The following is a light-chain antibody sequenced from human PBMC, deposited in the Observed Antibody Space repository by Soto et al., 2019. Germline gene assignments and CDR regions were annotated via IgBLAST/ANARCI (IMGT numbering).Light chain of an antibody. J-gene: IGKJ2*01. CDR1: QTITTY. Sequence: DIQMTQSPSALSASVGDSVTITCRASQTITTYLSWYQQKPGKAPRLLIYEASTLQSGVPARFSGSGSNTDFTLTISNLLPDDFATYYCQQSYGAPPYTFGQGTKVEIK. CDR2: EAS. CDR3: QQSYGAPPYT. V-gene: IGKV1-39*01.